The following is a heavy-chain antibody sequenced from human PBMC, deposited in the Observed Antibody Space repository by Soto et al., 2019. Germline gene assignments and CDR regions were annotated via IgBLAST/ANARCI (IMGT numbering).Heavy chain of an antibody. CDR1: GGSISSSSYY. CDR3: ARDAGRGYSSGCRFGP. V-gene: IGHV4-39*02. Sequence: SETLSLTCTVSGGSISSSSYYWGWIRQPPGKGLEWIGSIYYSGSTYYNPSLKSRVTISVDTSKNQFSLKLSSVTAADTAVYFFARDAGRGYSSGCRFGPWGQGTLVTVSS. CDR2: IYYSGST. J-gene: IGHJ5*02. D-gene: IGHD6-19*01.